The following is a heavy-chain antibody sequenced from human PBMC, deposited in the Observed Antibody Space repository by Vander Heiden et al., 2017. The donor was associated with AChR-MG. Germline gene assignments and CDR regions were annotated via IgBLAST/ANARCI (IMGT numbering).Heavy chain of an antibody. Sequence: QITLKESGPTLVKPTQTLTLTCTSSGSSLSTSGAAVGWIRQPPGKALEWLALIYWDDDKRYSPSLKSRLTITKDTSKNQVVLTMTNMDPVDTATYYCAHRQRYYGSGSRPYWYFDLWGRGTLVTHSS. J-gene: IGHJ2*01. D-gene: IGHD3-10*01. CDR3: AHRQRYYGSGSRPYWYFDL. CDR2: IYWDDDK. CDR1: GSSLSTSGAA. V-gene: IGHV2-5*02.